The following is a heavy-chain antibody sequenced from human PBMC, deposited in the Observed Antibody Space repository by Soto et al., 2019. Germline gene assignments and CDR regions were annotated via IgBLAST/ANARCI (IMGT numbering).Heavy chain of an antibody. J-gene: IGHJ6*02. Sequence: GESLKISCKGSGYSFTSYWIGWVRQMPGKGLEWMGIIYPGDSDTRYSPSFQGQVTISADKSISTAYLQWSSLKASDTAMYYCARPYCGGDCYTADPDDYAMEVWGQGTTVTVSS. CDR3: ARPYCGGDCYTADPDDYAMEV. CDR1: GYSFTSYW. D-gene: IGHD2-21*02. CDR2: IYPGDSDT. V-gene: IGHV5-51*01.